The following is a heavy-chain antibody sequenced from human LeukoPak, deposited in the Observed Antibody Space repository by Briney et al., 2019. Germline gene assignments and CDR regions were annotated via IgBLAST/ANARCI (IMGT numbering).Heavy chain of an antibody. V-gene: IGHV3-53*01. CDR1: GFTVSSNY. Sequence: PGGSLRLSCAASGFTVSSNYMNWVRQAPGKGLEWVSVLYSGGSTYYADSVKGRFTISRDNSKNTLYLQMNSLRAEDTAIYYCARASPQQAFLFDYWGQGTLVTVSS. J-gene: IGHJ4*02. CDR2: LYSGGST. CDR3: ARASPQQAFLFDY. D-gene: IGHD1/OR15-1a*01.